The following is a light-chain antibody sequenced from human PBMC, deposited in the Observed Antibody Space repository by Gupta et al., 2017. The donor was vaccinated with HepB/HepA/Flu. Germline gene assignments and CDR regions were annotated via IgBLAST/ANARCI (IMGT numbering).Light chain of an antibody. CDR2: GAS. CDR1: QNVSSSY. CDR3: QQYGSSPIT. J-gene: IGKJ5*01. Sequence: EIVLTQSPGTLPLSPGERATLSCRASQNVSSSYLAWYQQKPGQAPRLLIYGASSRATGIPDRFSGSGSGTDFSLTISRLEPEDFAVYYCQQYGSSPITFGQGTRLEIK. V-gene: IGKV3-20*01.